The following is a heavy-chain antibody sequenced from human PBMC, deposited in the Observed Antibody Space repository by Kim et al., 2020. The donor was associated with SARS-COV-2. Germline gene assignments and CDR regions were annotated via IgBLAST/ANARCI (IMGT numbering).Heavy chain of an antibody. CDR3: ARDIPPSSWYGDWFDP. CDR1: GYTFTSYA. V-gene: IGHV1-3*01. J-gene: IGHJ5*02. CDR2: INAGNGNT. D-gene: IGHD6-13*01. Sequence: ASVKVSCKASGYTFTSYAMHWVRQAPGQRLEWMGWINAGNGNTKYSQKFQGRVTITRDTSASTAYMELSSLRSEDTAVYYCARDIPPSSWYGDWFDPWGQGTLVTVSS.